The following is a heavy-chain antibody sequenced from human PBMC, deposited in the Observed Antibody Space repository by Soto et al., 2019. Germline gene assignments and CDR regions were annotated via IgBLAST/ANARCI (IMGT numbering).Heavy chain of an antibody. CDR3: ARATYYYDSSAHPPFDY. D-gene: IGHD3-22*01. Sequence: PGGSLRLSCAASGFTFSSYAMHWVRQAPGKGLECVAVISYDGSNKYYADSVKGRFTISRDNSKNTLYLQMNSLRAEDTAVYYCARATYYYDSSAHPPFDYWGQGTLVTVSS. J-gene: IGHJ4*02. CDR1: GFTFSSYA. V-gene: IGHV3-30-3*01. CDR2: ISYDGSNK.